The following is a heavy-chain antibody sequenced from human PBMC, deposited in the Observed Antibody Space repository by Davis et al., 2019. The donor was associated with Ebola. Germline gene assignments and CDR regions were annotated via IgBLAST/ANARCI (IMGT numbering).Heavy chain of an antibody. Sequence: PGGSLRLSCTVSGGSISSSSYYWGWIRQPPGKGPEWIGSINYSGSTYYSPSLKSRVTISVYTSQSQFSLKLNSVTAADTAVYYCARAPVAGAGTRWGTRWFDPWGQGTLVTVSS. CDR1: GGSISSSSYY. CDR3: ARAPVAGAGTRWGTRWFDP. J-gene: IGHJ5*02. D-gene: IGHD6-13*01. V-gene: IGHV4-39*07. CDR2: INYSGST.